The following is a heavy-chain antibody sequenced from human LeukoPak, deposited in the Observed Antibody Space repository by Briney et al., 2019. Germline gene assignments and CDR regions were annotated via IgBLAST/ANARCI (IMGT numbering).Heavy chain of an antibody. CDR1: EFTFSSYG. V-gene: IGHV3-30*02. Sequence: DPGGSLRLSCAASEFTFSSYGMHWVRQAPGKGPEWVAFIRYDGSNKQYADSVKGRFTISRDNSKNTLYLQMNSLRVEDTAVYYCAKDRSDFWTGYHSFDYRGQGTLVTVSP. CDR2: IRYDGSNK. J-gene: IGHJ4*02. CDR3: AKDRSDFWTGYHSFDY. D-gene: IGHD3/OR15-3a*01.